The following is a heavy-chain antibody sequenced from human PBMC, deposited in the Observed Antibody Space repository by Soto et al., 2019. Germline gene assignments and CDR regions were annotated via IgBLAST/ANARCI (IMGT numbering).Heavy chain of an antibody. J-gene: IGHJ5*02. D-gene: IGHD3-9*01. V-gene: IGHV4-59*01. CDR1: GGSISSYY. CDR2: IYYSGST. CDR3: ARSLYDILTGSVYNWFDP. Sequence: PSETLSLTCTVSGGSISSYYWSWIRQPPGKGLEWIGYIYYSGSTNYNPSLKSRVTISVDTSKNQFSLELSSLRSEDTAVYYCARSLYDILTGSVYNWFDPWGQGTLVTVSS.